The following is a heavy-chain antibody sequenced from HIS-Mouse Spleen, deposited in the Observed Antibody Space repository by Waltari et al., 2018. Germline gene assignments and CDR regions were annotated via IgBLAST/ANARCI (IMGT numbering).Heavy chain of an antibody. Sequence: QLQLPESGPGLVKPSETLSLTCTVPGGSIRSSSYHWGWLRQPPGKGREWIGSIYYSGSTYYNPSLKSRVTISVDTSKNQFSLKLSSVTAADTAVYYCAREIPYSSSWYDWYFDLWGRGTLVTVSS. V-gene: IGHV4-39*07. CDR1: GGSIRSSSYH. CDR3: AREIPYSSSWYDWYFDL. D-gene: IGHD6-13*01. CDR2: IYYSGST. J-gene: IGHJ2*01.